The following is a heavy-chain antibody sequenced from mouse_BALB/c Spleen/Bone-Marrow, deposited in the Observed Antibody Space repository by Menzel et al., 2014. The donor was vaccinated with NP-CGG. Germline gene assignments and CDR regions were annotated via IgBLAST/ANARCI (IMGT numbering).Heavy chain of an antibody. CDR2: IDPSNSET. D-gene: IGHD6-1*01. V-gene: IGHV1-74*01. CDR3: ARTFQPRRAMDY. J-gene: IGHJ4*01. Sequence: VKLMESGPELVRPGASVKMSCKASDYTFTSYWMHWVKQRPGQGLEWIGMIDPSNSETRLNQKFKDKATLNADKSSNTAYMHLSSLTSEDSAVYYCARTFQPRRAMDYWGQGSSVTVPS. CDR1: DYTFTSYW.